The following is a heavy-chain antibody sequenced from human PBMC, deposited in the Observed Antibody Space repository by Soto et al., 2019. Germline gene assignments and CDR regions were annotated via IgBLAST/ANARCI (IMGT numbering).Heavy chain of an antibody. CDR1: GFTFSSYA. CDR3: AKDRLVVVPAALTF. Sequence: TGGSLRLSCAASGFTFSSYAMSWVRQAPGKGLEWVSAISGSGGSTYYADSVKGRFTISRDNSKNTLYLQMNSLRAEDTAVYYCAKDRLVVVPAALTFWGKGTTVTVSS. D-gene: IGHD2-2*01. V-gene: IGHV3-23*01. J-gene: IGHJ6*04. CDR2: ISGSGGST.